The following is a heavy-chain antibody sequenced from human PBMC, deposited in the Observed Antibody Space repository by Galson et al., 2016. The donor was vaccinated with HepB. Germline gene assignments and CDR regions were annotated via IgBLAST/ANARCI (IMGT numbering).Heavy chain of an antibody. CDR2: ISAYNGNT. CDR1: GYTFTTYG. D-gene: IGHD2-2*01. CDR3: ARDHRKIRYQLLEISYYYYAMDV. V-gene: IGHV1-18*01. Sequence: SVKVSCKASGYTFTTYGISWVRQAPGQGLEWMGWISAYNGNTNYAQKLQGRVTMTTDTSTGTAYMALRRLRSDATAVYYCARDHRKIRYQLLEISYYYYAMDVWGQGTTVTVAS. J-gene: IGHJ6*02.